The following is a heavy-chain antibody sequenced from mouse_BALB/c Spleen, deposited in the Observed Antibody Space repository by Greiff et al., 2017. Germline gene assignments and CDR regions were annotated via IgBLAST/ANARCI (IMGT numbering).Heavy chain of an antibody. V-gene: IGHV2-4-1*01. CDR3: ARNGGNYAWFAY. CDR2: IWSGGST. D-gene: IGHD1-1*02. Sequence: VMLVESGPGLVQPSQSLSITCTVSGFSLTSYGVHWVRQSPGKGLEWLGVIWSGGSTDYNAAFISRLSISKDNSKSQVFFKMNSLQADDTAIYYLARNGGNYAWFAYWGQGTLVTVSA. CDR1: GFSLTSYG. J-gene: IGHJ3*01.